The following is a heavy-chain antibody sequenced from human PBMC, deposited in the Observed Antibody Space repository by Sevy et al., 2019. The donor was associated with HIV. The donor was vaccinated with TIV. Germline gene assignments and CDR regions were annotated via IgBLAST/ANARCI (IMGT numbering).Heavy chain of an antibody. Sequence: SETLSLTCTVSGYSINSGYYWGWIRQPPGKGLEWIGSIYHSGSTYYNPSLKSRVTISVDTSKNQFSLKLSSVTAADTAVYYCARGGDLNYYDSSGYLGYFDYWGQGTLVTVSS. D-gene: IGHD3-22*01. CDR3: ARGGDLNYYDSSGYLGYFDY. CDR1: GYSINSGYY. J-gene: IGHJ4*02. V-gene: IGHV4-38-2*02. CDR2: IYHSGST.